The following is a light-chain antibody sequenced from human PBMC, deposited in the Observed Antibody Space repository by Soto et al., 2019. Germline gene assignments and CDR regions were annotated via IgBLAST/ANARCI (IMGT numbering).Light chain of an antibody. CDR2: DVS. Sequence: EIVLTQSPATLSLSPGERVTLSCRASQSVSSYLAWYQQKPGQAPRLLIYDVSNRATGIPARFSGSGSVTDFALNISSLESEDFAVYYCQQRGTFGGGTKVEIK. CDR1: QSVSSY. CDR3: QQRGT. J-gene: IGKJ4*01. V-gene: IGKV3-11*01.